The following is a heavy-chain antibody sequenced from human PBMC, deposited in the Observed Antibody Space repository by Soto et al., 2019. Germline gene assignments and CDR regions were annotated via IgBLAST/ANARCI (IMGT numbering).Heavy chain of an antibody. J-gene: IGHJ4*02. D-gene: IGHD6-19*01. Sequence: GGSLRLSCAASGFTLSSYAMNLILQAPGKGLEWVSVISVSGDSTYYADSVKGRFTISRDNSKNTLYLQMNSLRAEDTAVYYCASRSSGWYFDYWGQGTLVTVSS. V-gene: IGHV3-23*01. CDR2: ISVSGDST. CDR1: GFTLSSYA. CDR3: ASRSSGWYFDY.